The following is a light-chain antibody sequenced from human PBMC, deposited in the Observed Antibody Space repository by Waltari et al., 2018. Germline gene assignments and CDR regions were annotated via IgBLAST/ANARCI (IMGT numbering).Light chain of an antibody. Sequence: DIVLPQSPATLSLSPVERANPPGRASQSVSSYLAWYQPKPGQAPRLLIYDASNRATGIPARFSGSGSGTDFTLTISSLEPEDFAVYYCQQRSNWPRLTFGGGTKVEIK. J-gene: IGKJ4*01. CDR2: DAS. V-gene: IGKV3-11*01. CDR3: QQRSNWPRLT. CDR1: QSVSSY.